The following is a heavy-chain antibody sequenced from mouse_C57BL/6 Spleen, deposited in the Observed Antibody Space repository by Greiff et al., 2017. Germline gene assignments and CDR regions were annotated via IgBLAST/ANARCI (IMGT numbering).Heavy chain of an antibody. Sequence: QVQLQQSGPELVKPGASVKISCKASGYAFSSSWMNWVKQRPGKGLEWIGRIYPGDGDTNYNGKFKGKATLTADKSSSTAYMQLSSLTSEDSAVYFCARYALYSPLDYWGQGTTLTVSS. CDR3: ARYALYSPLDY. J-gene: IGHJ2*01. CDR1: GYAFSSSW. D-gene: IGHD2-12*01. CDR2: IYPGDGDT. V-gene: IGHV1-82*01.